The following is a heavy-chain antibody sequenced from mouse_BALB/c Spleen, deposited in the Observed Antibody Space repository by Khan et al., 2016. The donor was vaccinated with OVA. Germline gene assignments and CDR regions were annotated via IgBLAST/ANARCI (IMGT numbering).Heavy chain of an antibody. Sequence: VQLQESGAELARPGASVKMSCKASGYTFTSYTMHWVKQRPGQGLEWIGYINPSSDYTNYNQKFKDKATLTADKSSTTAYMQLSSLTSEDSAVYYCARSYGYYGAMDYWGQGTSVTVSS. V-gene: IGHV1-4*01. D-gene: IGHD2-3*01. CDR1: GYTFTSYT. J-gene: IGHJ4*01. CDR3: ARSYGYYGAMDY. CDR2: INPSSDYT.